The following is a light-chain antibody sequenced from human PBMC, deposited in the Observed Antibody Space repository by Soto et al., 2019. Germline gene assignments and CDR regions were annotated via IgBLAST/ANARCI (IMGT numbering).Light chain of an antibody. CDR1: QSVSSSY. CDR3: QQYGSSLPFT. V-gene: IGKV3-20*01. CDR2: GAS. J-gene: IGKJ4*01. Sequence: EIVLTQSPGTLSLSPGGRATLSCRASQSVSSSYLAWYQQKPGQAPRLLIYGASSRATAIPDRFSGSGSGTDFTPTISRLEPEDFAVYYCQQYGSSLPFTFGGETKVKIK.